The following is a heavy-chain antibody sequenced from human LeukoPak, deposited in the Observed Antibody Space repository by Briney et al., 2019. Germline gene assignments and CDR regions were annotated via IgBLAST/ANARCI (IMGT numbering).Heavy chain of an antibody. CDR3: ARVMDTAMDDAFDI. V-gene: IGHV3-30*02. D-gene: IGHD5-18*01. Sequence: GSLRLSCAASGFTFSSYGMHWVRQAPGKGLEWVAFIRYDGSNKYYADSVKGRFTISRDNSKNTLYLQMNSLRADDTAVYYCARVMDTAMDDAFDIWGQGTMVTVSS. CDR2: IRYDGSNK. CDR1: GFTFSSYG. J-gene: IGHJ3*02.